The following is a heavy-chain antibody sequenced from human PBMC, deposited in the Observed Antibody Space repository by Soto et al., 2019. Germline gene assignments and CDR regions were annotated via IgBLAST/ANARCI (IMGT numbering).Heavy chain of an antibody. CDR3: ATSGYCSAGGCYSR. V-gene: IGHV3-7*01. Sequence: EVQLVESGGGLVQPGGSLRLACAASGLTFSNFWMTWVRQAPGKGLEWVANINQDGSEIYYVDSVKGRFTISRDNAENSLYLQMYSLRVEDKAVYYCATSGYCSAGGCYSRWGQGTLVTVSS. CDR2: INQDGSEI. CDR1: GLTFSNFW. D-gene: IGHD2-15*01. J-gene: IGHJ4*02.